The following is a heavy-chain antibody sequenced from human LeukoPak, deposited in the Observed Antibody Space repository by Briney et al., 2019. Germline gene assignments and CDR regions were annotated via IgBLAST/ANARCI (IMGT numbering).Heavy chain of an antibody. CDR2: ISAYNGNT. V-gene: IGHV1-18*01. CDR1: GYTFTSYG. J-gene: IGHJ5*02. D-gene: IGHD3-10*01. Sequence: GASVKVSCKASGYTFTSYGISWVRQAPGQGLEWMGWISAYNGNTNYAQKLQGGVTMTTDTSTSTAYMELRSLRSDDTAVYYCARRPITMVRGANNWFDPWGQGTLVTVSS. CDR3: ARRPITMVRGANNWFDP.